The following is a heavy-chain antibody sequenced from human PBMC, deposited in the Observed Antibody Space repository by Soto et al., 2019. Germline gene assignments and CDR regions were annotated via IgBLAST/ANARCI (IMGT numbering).Heavy chain of an antibody. V-gene: IGHV1-69*01. CDR2: IIPIFGTA. Sequence: QVQLVQSGAEVKKPGSSVKVSCKASGGTFSSYAISWVRQAPGQGLEWMGGIIPIFGTANYAQKFQGRVTITADESTSTAYMELSSLRSEDMAVYYCAFPYCSGGSCYSWSLDYWGQGTLVTVSS. J-gene: IGHJ4*02. D-gene: IGHD2-15*01. CDR1: GGTFSSYA. CDR3: AFPYCSGGSCYSWSLDY.